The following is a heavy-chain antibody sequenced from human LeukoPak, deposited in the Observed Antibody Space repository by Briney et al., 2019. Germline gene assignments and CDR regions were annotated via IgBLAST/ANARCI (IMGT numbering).Heavy chain of an antibody. CDR3: ARDRTAAASYYYMDV. Sequence: PSETLSLTCTVSGGSISSYYWSWIRQPPGKGLEWIGYIYYSGSTNYNPSLKSRVTISVDTSKNQFSLKLSSVTAADTAVYYCARDRTAAASYYYMDVWGKGTTVTVSS. D-gene: IGHD6-13*01. CDR2: IYYSGST. V-gene: IGHV4-59*01. CDR1: GGSISSYY. J-gene: IGHJ6*03.